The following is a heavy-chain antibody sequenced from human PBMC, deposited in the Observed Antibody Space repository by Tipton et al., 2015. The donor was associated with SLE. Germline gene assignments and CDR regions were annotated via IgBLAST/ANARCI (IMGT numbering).Heavy chain of an antibody. Sequence: TLSLTCAVSGYSISSGHYWGWIRQPPGKGLEWIGSISHSGNTYYNPSLKSRATFSLDTSKNQFSLSLSSVTAADTAVYYCARLEGDGYKWYFDYWGQGTLVTVST. J-gene: IGHJ4*02. CDR3: ARLEGDGYKWYFDY. CDR1: GYSISSGHY. V-gene: IGHV4-38-2*01. D-gene: IGHD5-24*01. CDR2: ISHSGNT.